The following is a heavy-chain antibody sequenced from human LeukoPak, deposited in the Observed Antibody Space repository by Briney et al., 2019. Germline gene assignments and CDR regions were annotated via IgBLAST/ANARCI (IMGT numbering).Heavy chain of an antibody. CDR3: ARGCRNYYGSGSYYPYYYYGMDV. J-gene: IGHJ6*02. V-gene: IGHV1-69*13. D-gene: IGHD3-10*01. CDR2: IIPIFGTA. CDR1: GDTFSSYA. Sequence: SVKVSCKASGDTFSSYAISWVRQAPGQGLEWMGGIIPIFGTANYAQKFQGRVTITVDESTSTAYMELSSLRSEDTAVYYCARGCRNYYGSGSYYPYYYYGMDVWGQGTTVTVSS.